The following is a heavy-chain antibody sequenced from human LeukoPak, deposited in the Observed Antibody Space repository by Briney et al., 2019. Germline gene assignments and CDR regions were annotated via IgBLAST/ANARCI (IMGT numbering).Heavy chain of an antibody. CDR2: IYYSGNT. Sequence: PSETLSLTCTVSGGSISSSRYYWGWIRQPPGKGLEWIGSIYYSGNTYSNPSLKSRVTISVDTSKNQFSLKLSSVTAADTAVYYCARLVGLGDYPRGRFDYWGQGTLVTVSS. CDR3: ARLVGLGDYPRGRFDY. V-gene: IGHV4-39*01. D-gene: IGHD4-17*01. J-gene: IGHJ4*02. CDR1: GGSISSSRYY.